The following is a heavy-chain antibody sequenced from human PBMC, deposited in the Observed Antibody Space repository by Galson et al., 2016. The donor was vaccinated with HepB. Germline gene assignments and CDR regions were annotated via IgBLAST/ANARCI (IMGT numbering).Heavy chain of an antibody. CDR3: VRDSSWNDNY. CDR2: IRKDGDVK. J-gene: IGHJ4*02. D-gene: IGHD1-1*01. CDR1: GFSFSTYW. V-gene: IGHV3-7*01. Sequence: SLRLSCAASGFSFSTYWMSWVRQAPGKGLEWVANIRKDGDVKDYGASVRGRFTISRDNAMNSLYLQMDDLSPEDTAVYYCVRDSSWNDNYWGQGALVTVSS.